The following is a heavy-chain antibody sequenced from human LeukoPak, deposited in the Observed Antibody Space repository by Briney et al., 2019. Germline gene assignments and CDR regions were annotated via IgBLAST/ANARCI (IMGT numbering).Heavy chain of an antibody. CDR2: IYTGGGT. Sequence: GGSLRLSCAASGFTVSSNYISWVRQAPGRWLGWVSFIYTGGGTYYADSVRGRFTISRDNSRNALYLQMNSLRVEDTAVYYCARGPSGYYGTSGYSDYWGQGTLVTVSS. D-gene: IGHD3-22*01. J-gene: IGHJ4*02. V-gene: IGHV3-53*01. CDR1: GFTVSSNY. CDR3: ARGPSGYYGTSGYSDY.